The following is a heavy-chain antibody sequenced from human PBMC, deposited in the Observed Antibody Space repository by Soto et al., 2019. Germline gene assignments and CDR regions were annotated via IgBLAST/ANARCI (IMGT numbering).Heavy chain of an antibody. Sequence: PGGSLRLSCAASGFTFSSYALNWVRQAPGKGLEWVSGISGSGDSTYYTDSVKGRFTIFRDNSKNTMFLQMYSLRAEDTALYYWAKALSSTRRGYYGMDVWGLGTTVTVSS. V-gene: IGHV3-23*01. CDR1: GFTFSSYA. CDR3: AKALSSTRRGYYGMDV. CDR2: ISGSGDST. J-gene: IGHJ6*02. D-gene: IGHD2-2*01.